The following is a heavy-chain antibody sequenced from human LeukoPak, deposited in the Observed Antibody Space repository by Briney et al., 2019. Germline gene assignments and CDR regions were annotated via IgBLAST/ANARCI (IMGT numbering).Heavy chain of an antibody. J-gene: IGHJ5*02. CDR2: ISAHNGNT. CDR1: GYTFTSHG. CDR3: ARGGPRGGFDP. V-gene: IGHV1-18*01. Sequence: ASVKVSCKASGYTFTSHGISWVRQAPGQGLEWMGWISAHNGNTNYPQKLQDRVTMTTDTSTSTAYMELRSLRSEDTAVYYCARGGPRGGFDPWGQGTLVTVSS. D-gene: IGHD3-10*01.